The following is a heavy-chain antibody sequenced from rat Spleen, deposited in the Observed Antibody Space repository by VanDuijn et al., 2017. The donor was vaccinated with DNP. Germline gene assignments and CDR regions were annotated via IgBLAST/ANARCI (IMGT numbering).Heavy chain of an antibody. CDR1: GFTFSDYY. CDR3: ARWGGDYFDY. V-gene: IGHV5S23*01. J-gene: IGHJ2*01. CDR2: ITNTDRT. Sequence: EVQLVESGGGLVQPGRSLKLSCAASGFTFSDYYMAWVRQAPTKGLEWVASITNTDRTEYVDSVKGRFTISRDNAKSTLYLQMDSLRSEDMATYYCARWGGDYFDYWGQGVMVTVSS.